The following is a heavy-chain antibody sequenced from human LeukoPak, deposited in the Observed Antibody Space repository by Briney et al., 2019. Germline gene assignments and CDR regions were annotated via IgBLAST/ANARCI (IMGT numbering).Heavy chain of an antibody. Sequence: GGSLRLSCAASGFTFSTYGMHWVRQAPGKGLEWVAIIWYDGSNKYYADSVKGRFTISRDNSKNTLYLQMNSLRAEDTAVYYCARDQGCSSTSCYSLFFHYWGQGTLVTVSP. CDR1: GFTFSTYG. V-gene: IGHV3-33*01. CDR2: IWYDGSNK. CDR3: ARDQGCSSTSCYSLFFHY. J-gene: IGHJ4*02. D-gene: IGHD2-2*01.